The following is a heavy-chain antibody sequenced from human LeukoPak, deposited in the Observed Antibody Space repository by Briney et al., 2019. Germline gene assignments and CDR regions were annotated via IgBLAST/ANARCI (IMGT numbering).Heavy chain of an antibody. CDR3: VKLFSRAAAGTGQVY. J-gene: IGHJ4*02. CDR1: GFTFSSFA. CDR2: ITGSGGGT. V-gene: IGHV3-23*01. Sequence: PGGSLRLSCAASGFTFSSFAMSWVRQAPGKGLEWVSAITGSGGGTYYADSVKGRFIISRDNSKNTLYLQMNSLRAEDTAVYYCVKLFSRAAAGTGQVYWGQGTLVTVSS. D-gene: IGHD6-13*01.